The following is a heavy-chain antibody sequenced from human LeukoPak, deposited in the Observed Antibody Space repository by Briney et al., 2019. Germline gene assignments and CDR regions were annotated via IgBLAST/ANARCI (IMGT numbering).Heavy chain of an antibody. Sequence: GGSLRLSCAASGFTFSSYSMNWVRQAPGKGLEWVANIKQDGSEKYYADSVMGRFTISRDNAENSLYLQLNSLRAEDTAMYYCAGDRGYLQFDYWGQGTLVTVSS. CDR1: GFTFSSYS. J-gene: IGHJ4*02. D-gene: IGHD3-10*01. V-gene: IGHV3-7*03. CDR2: IKQDGSEK. CDR3: AGDRGYLQFDY.